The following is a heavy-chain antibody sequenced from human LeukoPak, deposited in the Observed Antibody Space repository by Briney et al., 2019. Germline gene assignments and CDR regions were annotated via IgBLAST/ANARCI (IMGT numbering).Heavy chain of an antibody. CDR1: GDSISRYY. D-gene: IGHD3-16*02. V-gene: IGHV4-59*01. CDR3: ARWGYDYVWGSYRYAFDI. J-gene: IGHJ3*02. Sequence: SETLSLTCTVSGDSISRYYWSWIRQPPGKGLEWIGYIFYSGSTNYNPSLESRVTISVDTSKNQFSLKLSSVTAADTAVYYCARWGYDYVWGSYRYAFDIWGQGTMVTVSS. CDR2: IFYSGST.